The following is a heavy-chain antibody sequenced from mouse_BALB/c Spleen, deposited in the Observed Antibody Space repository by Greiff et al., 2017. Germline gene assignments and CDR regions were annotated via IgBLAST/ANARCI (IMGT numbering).Heavy chain of an antibody. Sequence: EVMLVESGGGLVKPGGSLKLSCAASGFTFSSYAMSWVRQSPEKRLEWVAEISSGGSYTYYPDTVTGRFTISRDNAKNTLYLEMSSLRSEDTAMYYCARDDYGYHYAMDYWGQGTSVTVSS. CDR2: ISSGGSYT. D-gene: IGHD1-2*01. J-gene: IGHJ4*01. CDR1: GFTFSSYA. V-gene: IGHV5-9-4*01. CDR3: ARDDYGYHYAMDY.